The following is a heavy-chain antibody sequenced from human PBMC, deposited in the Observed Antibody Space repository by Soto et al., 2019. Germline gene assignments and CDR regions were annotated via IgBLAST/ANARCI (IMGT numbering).Heavy chain of an antibody. Sequence: QVQLVQSGAEVKKPGASVKVSCKASGYTFTAYYIHWVRQAPGQGLEWMGWINPNSGGTNYAQKFKGWVAMTRDTSISTAYMELSRLISDDTAVYYCARGTGSSWFDPWGQGTLVTVSS. CDR1: GYTFTAYY. CDR2: INPNSGGT. J-gene: IGHJ5*02. D-gene: IGHD2-2*01. CDR3: ARGTGSSWFDP. V-gene: IGHV1-2*04.